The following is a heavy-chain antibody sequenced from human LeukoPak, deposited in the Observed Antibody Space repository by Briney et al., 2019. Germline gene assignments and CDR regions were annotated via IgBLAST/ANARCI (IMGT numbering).Heavy chain of an antibody. D-gene: IGHD3-22*01. CDR3: ARVSDSTGYSDSGYLDL. J-gene: IGHJ2*01. CDR2: ISPYNGDT. V-gene: IGHV1-18*01. Sequence: ASVKVSCKASGYTFISYGINWVRQAPGQGLEWMGWISPYNGDTKYSQKLQGRVTMTTDTSTSTVYMELRSLRSDDTAVYICARVSDSTGYSDSGYLDLWGRGSLVTVSS. CDR1: GYTFISYG.